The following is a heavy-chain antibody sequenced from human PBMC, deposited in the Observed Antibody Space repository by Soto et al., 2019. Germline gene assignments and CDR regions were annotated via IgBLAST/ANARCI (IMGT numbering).Heavy chain of an antibody. D-gene: IGHD2-15*01. CDR3: ARGYCSGGNCYRFNFDY. CDR1: GGSISSYY. V-gene: IGHV4-59*01. CDR2: IYYSEST. J-gene: IGHJ4*02. Sequence: PSETLSLTCTVSGGSISSYYWSWIRQSPGKGLEWIGYIYYSESTNYNPSLKSRVTISVDTSKNQFSLKLSSVTAADTAVYYCARGYCSGGNCYRFNFDYWGQGTLVTVS.